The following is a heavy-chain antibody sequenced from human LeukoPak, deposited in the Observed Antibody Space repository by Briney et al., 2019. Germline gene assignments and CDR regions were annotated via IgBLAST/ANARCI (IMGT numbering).Heavy chain of an antibody. Sequence: TGGSLRLSCAASGFSFSDTAMSWVRQAPGKGLEWVSTISGTVDNTYYAESVKGRFTISRDNAKNSLYLQMNSLRAEDTALYHCARDLHYDILTGSLNWFDPWGQGTLVTVSS. CDR3: ARDLHYDILTGSLNWFDP. D-gene: IGHD3-9*01. J-gene: IGHJ5*02. CDR1: GFSFSDTA. CDR2: ISGTVDNT. V-gene: IGHV3-23*01.